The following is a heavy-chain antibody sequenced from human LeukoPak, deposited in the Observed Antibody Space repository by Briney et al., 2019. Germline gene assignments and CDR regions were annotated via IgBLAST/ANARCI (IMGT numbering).Heavy chain of an antibody. Sequence: PGGSLRLSCAASEFTFSIYSMNWVRQAPGKGLEWVSYISSSSSTIYYADSVKGRFTISRDNAKNSLYLQMNSLRAEDTAVYYCARSLRYSYGSGYYFDYWGQGTLVTVSS. D-gene: IGHD5-18*01. J-gene: IGHJ4*02. V-gene: IGHV3-48*01. CDR3: ARSLRYSYGSGYYFDY. CDR2: ISSSSSTI. CDR1: EFTFSIYS.